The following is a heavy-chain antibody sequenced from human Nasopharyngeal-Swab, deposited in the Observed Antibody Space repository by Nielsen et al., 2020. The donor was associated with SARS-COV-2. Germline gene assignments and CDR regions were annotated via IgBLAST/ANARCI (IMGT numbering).Heavy chain of an antibody. Sequence: GESLKISCAASGFTFSSYTMNWVRQAPGKGLEWVASISPTSDYIYYAESVKGRFTISIDNAKNSLFLQMNSLRAEETAIYYCVRGSYGHYDSWGQGALITVSS. J-gene: IGHJ5*01. CDR1: GFTFSSYT. D-gene: IGHD4-17*01. CDR2: ISPTSDYI. V-gene: IGHV3-21*06. CDR3: VRGSYGHYDS.